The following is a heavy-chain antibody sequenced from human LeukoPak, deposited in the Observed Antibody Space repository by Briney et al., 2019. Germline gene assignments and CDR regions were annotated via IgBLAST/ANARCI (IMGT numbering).Heavy chain of an antibody. V-gene: IGHV3-74*01. CDR2: INSDGSST. J-gene: IGHJ3*02. CDR1: GFTFSSYS. D-gene: IGHD3-3*01. CDR3: ARGGYYFHDAFDI. Sequence: GGSLRLSCAASGFTFSSYSMNWVRQAPGKGLVWVSRINSDGSSTSYADSVKGRFTISRDNAKNTLYLQMNSLRAEDTAVYYCARGGYYFHDAFDIWGQGTMVTVSS.